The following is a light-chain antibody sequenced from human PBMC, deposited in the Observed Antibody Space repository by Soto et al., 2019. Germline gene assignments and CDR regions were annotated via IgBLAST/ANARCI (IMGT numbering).Light chain of an antibody. V-gene: IGKV3-11*01. CDR2: DAS. J-gene: IGKJ5*01. CDR3: QQHGNSAPIN. Sequence: EIVLTQSPATLSLSPGEIATLSCSASQSVSSYLAWFQQKPGQAPRLLIYDASNRATGIPDRFSGSGSGTDFTLTISRLEPEDFALYYCQQHGNSAPINFGQGTRLEIK. CDR1: QSVSSY.